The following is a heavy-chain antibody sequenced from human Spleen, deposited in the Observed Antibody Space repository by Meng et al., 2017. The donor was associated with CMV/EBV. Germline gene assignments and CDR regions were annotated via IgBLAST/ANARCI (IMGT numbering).Heavy chain of an antibody. V-gene: IGHV3-7*03. D-gene: IGHD1-26*01. CDR1: GFTFSSYW. CDR2: IKQDGSEK. Sequence: GESLKISCAVSGFTFSSYWMTWVRQVPGKGLEWVASIKQDGSEKYYVDFVKGRFTISRDNAKNSLYLQMNSLRTEDTALYYCAKDREGATTQMVFDYWGQGTLVTVSS. CDR3: AKDREGATTQMVFDY. J-gene: IGHJ4*02.